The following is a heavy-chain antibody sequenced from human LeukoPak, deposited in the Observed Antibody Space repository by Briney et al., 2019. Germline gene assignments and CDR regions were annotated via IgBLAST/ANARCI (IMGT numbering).Heavy chain of an antibody. Sequence: SETLSLTRTVSGGSISSYYWSWIRQPPGKGLEWIGYIYYSGSTNYNPSLKSRVTISVDTSKNQFSLKLSSVTAADTAVYYCAGHYYDSSGYHDAFDIWGQGTMVTVSS. CDR2: IYYSGST. CDR3: AGHYYDSSGYHDAFDI. V-gene: IGHV4-59*08. J-gene: IGHJ3*02. D-gene: IGHD3-22*01. CDR1: GGSISSYY.